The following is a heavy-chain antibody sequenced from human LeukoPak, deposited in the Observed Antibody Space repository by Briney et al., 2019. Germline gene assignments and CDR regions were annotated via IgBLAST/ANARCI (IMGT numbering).Heavy chain of an antibody. V-gene: IGHV4-4*07. CDR2: IYTRGST. CDR3: ARGRYCSADICSGGDAFDI. Sequence: SETLSLTCTVSGGSLNNYYWSWIRQPAGKGLERIGRIYTRGSTNYNPSLKSRVTMSVDTSKNQVSLKLSSVTAADTAVYYCARGRYCSADICSGGDAFDIWGQGTMVSVSS. J-gene: IGHJ3*02. CDR1: GGSLNNYY. D-gene: IGHD2-15*01.